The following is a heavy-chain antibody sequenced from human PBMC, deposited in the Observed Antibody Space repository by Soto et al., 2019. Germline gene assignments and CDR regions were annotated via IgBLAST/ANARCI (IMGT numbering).Heavy chain of an antibody. V-gene: IGHV4-34*01. CDR2: INHSGST. J-gene: IGHJ4*02. D-gene: IGHD6-13*01. CDR1: GGSFSGYY. CDR3: GRHNGPRSWYSY. Sequence: SETLSLTCAVYGGSFSGYYWSWIRQPPGKGLEWIGEINHSGSTNYNPSLKSRVTISVDTSKNQFSLKLSSVTAADTAVYYCGRHNGPRSWYSYWGQGTLVTVSS.